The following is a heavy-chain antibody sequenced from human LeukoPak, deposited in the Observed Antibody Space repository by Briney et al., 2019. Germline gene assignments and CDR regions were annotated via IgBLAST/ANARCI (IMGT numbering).Heavy chain of an antibody. J-gene: IGHJ4*02. D-gene: IGHD3-9*01. CDR1: GGSISSGNYY. V-gene: IGHV4-31*03. CDR3: ARALRGYFDC. CDR2: IYSSGNS. Sequence: PSETLSLTCTVSGGSISSGNYYWSWIRQHPGKGLEWIGYIYSSGNSHNNPSLRSRVTTSVDTSKNQFSLKLSSVTVADTAVYYCARALRGYFDCWGQGTLVTVSS.